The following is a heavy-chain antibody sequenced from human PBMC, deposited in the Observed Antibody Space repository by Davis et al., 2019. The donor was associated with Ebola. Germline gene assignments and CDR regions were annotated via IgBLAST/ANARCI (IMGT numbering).Heavy chain of an antibody. CDR2: ISGSGVST. CDR3: ARSCSSTSCPIISYYYYYGMDV. CDR1: AFTFSSYS. V-gene: IGHV3-23*01. J-gene: IGHJ6*02. D-gene: IGHD2-2*01. Sequence: GGSLRLSCAASAFTFSSYSMSWVRQAPGKGLEWVSPISGSGVSTYYADSVKGRFTISRDNSKNTLYLQMNSLRAEDTAVYYCARSCSSTSCPIISYYYYYGMDVWGQGTTVTVSS.